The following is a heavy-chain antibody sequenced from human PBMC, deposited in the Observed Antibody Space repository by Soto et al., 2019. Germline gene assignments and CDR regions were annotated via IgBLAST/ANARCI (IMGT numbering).Heavy chain of an antibody. V-gene: IGHV1-3*01. CDR1: GYTLTSYA. Sequence: ASVKVSCKASGYTLTSYAGHWVRQAPGQRLEWMGWINAGNGNTKYSQKFQGRVTITRDTSASTAYMELSSLRSEDTAAYYCASESYGGEFDPWGQGTLVTVSS. D-gene: IGHD4-17*01. CDR3: ASESYGGEFDP. J-gene: IGHJ5*02. CDR2: INAGNGNT.